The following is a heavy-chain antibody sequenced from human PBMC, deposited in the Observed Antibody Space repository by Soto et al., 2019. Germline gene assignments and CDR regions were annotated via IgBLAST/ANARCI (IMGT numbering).Heavy chain of an antibody. D-gene: IGHD2-2*01. CDR3: AREGLVLVPSTVNSDYNFNAMDV. J-gene: IGHJ6*01. CDR2: ITPRSATS. V-gene: IGHV1-69*12. Sequence: QVQLVQSGAEVKKPGSSVKVSCKAPGDTFSTYTITWVRQARGQGLEWMGGITPRSATSNYAQKFQGRVTITADESTSTVYMELSSVASEDTTVYYCAREGLVLVPSTVNSDYNFNAMDVWGQGTTVTVS. CDR1: GDTFSTYT.